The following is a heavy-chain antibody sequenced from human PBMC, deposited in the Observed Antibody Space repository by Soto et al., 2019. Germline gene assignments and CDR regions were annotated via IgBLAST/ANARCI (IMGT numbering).Heavy chain of an antibody. CDR2: IYHSGST. V-gene: IGHV4-30-2*01. CDR3: ARNKYYYDSSGHPDY. D-gene: IGHD3-22*01. CDR1: GGSISRGGYS. Sequence: SETLSLTCAVSGGSISRGGYSWSWIRQPPGKGLEWIGYIYHSGSTYYNPSLKSRVTISEDRSKNQFSLKLSSVTAADTAVYYRARNKYYYDSSGHPDYWGQGTLVTVSS. J-gene: IGHJ4*02.